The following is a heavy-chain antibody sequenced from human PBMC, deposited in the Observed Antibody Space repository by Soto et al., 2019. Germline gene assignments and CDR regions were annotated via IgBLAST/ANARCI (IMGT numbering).Heavy chain of an antibody. CDR1: GGSIISYY. D-gene: IGHD3-10*01. CDR3: ASSHIWFGESQYYYYGMDV. J-gene: IGHJ6*02. CDR2: IYTSGST. Sequence: SETLSLTCTFSGGSIISYYWSWIRQPAGKGLEWIGRIYTSGSTNYNPSLKSRVTMLVDTSKNQFSLKLSSVTAADTAVYYCASSHIWFGESQYYYYGMDVWGQGTTVTVSS. V-gene: IGHV4-4*07.